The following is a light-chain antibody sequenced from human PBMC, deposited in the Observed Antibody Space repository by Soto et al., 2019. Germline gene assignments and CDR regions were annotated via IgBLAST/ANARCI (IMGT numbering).Light chain of an antibody. CDR2: LGS. CDR3: MQALQSLT. V-gene: IGKV2-28*01. CDR1: QSLLNSNGYNY. Sequence: DFVMSQSPLSLPVTPGQPSSISCGSSQSLLNSNGYNYLDCCLQKPGQSPXLLIYLGSHRASGVPDRLSGSGSGTDFSLKISRVEAEDVGTYYCMQALQSLTFGQGTRLEIK. J-gene: IGKJ5*01.